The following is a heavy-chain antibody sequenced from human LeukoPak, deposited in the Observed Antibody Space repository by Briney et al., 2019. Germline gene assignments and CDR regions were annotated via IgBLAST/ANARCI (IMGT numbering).Heavy chain of an antibody. CDR1: GFTVSSNY. D-gene: IGHD2-2*01. Sequence: GGSLRLSCAASGFTVSSNYMSWVRQAPGKGLEWVAVIYSGGSTYYAESVKGRFTISSNNSENKLYLQMNSLSAEDEAVYYCRRVTLSCYGSYCGFDLWGRGTLVTVSS. CDR2: IYSGGST. J-gene: IGHJ2*01. CDR3: RRVTLSCYGSYCGFDL. V-gene: IGHV3-66*01.